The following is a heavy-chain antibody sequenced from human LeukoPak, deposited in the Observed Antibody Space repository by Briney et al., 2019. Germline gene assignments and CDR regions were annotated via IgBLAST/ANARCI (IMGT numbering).Heavy chain of an antibody. V-gene: IGHV4-39*01. J-gene: IGHJ4*02. D-gene: IGHD1-1*01. CDR2: IYYSGST. CDR3: ARPKSGYRQLAFDY. Sequence: PSETLSLTCTVSGGSISSSSYYWGWIRQPPGKGLEWIGSIYYSGSTYYNPSLKSRVTISVDTSKNQFSLKLSSVTAADTAVYYCARPKSGYRQLAFDYWGQGTLVTVSS. CDR1: GGSISSSSYY.